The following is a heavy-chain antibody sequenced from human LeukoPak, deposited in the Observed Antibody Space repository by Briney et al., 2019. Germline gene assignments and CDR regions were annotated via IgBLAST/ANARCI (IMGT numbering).Heavy chain of an antibody. CDR3: ARDLGRGGSGSYYPNWFDL. CDR2: IIPILGIA. D-gene: IGHD3-10*01. CDR1: EGTFSSYA. J-gene: IGHJ5*02. V-gene: IGHV1-69*04. Sequence: SVKVSCKASEGTFSSYAISWVRQAPGQGLEWMGRIIPILGIANYAQKFQGRVTITADKSTSAAYMELSSLRSDDTAVYYCARDLGRGGSGSYYPNWFDLWGQGTLVTVSS.